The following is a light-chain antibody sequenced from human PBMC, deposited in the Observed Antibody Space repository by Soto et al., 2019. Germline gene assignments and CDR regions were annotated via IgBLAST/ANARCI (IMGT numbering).Light chain of an antibody. Sequence: EIVMTQSPSTLSASEGEGATLSCKASQGISNNLAWYQQKPGKIPRLLIYDASTMPTGVSARFSGSGYGTDFTLTISSLQSEDVAIYFCQKCRNCPRTFGGGTKVEIK. CDR3: QKCRNCPRT. CDR1: QGISNN. V-gene: IGKV3-15*01. CDR2: DAS. J-gene: IGKJ4*01.